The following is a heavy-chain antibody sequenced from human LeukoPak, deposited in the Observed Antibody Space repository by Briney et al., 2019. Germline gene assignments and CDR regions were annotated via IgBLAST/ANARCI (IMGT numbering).Heavy chain of an antibody. V-gene: IGHV1-2*02. J-gene: IGHJ6*02. CDR1: GYTFTGYY. CDR3: SRTDGSGLYYYYSGMDF. CDR2: INPNSGGT. D-gene: IGHD3-10*01. Sequence: ASVKVSCKASGYTFTGYYMHWVRQAPGQGLEWMGWINPNSGGTNFAQKFQGRVTMTRDTSISTAYMELSRLRSDDTAVYYCSRTDGSGLYYYYSGMDFWGQGTTVTVSS.